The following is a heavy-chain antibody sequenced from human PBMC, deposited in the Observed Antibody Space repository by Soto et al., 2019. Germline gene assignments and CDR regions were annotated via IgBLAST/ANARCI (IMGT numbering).Heavy chain of an antibody. CDR3: ARGGGQLWFGDYFDY. Sequence: SETLSLTCAVYGGSFSGYYWSWIRQPPGKGLEWIGEINHSGSTNYNPSLKSRVTISVDTSKNQFSLKLSSVTAADTAVYYCARGGGQLWFGDYFDYWGQGTLVTVSS. D-gene: IGHD3-10*01. J-gene: IGHJ4*02. V-gene: IGHV4-34*01. CDR2: INHSGST. CDR1: GGSFSGYY.